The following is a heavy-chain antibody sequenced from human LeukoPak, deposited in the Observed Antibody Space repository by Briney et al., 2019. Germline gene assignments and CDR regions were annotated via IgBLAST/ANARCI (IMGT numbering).Heavy chain of an antibody. V-gene: IGHV3-21*01. CDR1: GFTFSSYE. D-gene: IGHD3-22*01. CDR2: ISSSSSDI. Sequence: GGSLRLSCAASGFTFSSYEMNWVRQAPGKGLEWVSSISSSSSDIYYADSVKGRFTISRDNTKNSLYLQMHSLRAEETAVYYCARGVAYYYDSSGYLAGDYWGQGTLVTVSS. J-gene: IGHJ4*02. CDR3: ARGVAYYYDSSGYLAGDY.